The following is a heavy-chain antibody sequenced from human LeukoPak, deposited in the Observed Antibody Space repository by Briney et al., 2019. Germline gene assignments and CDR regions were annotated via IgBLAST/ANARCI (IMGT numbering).Heavy chain of an antibody. V-gene: IGHV3-23*01. CDR1: GFTFSDFA. J-gene: IGHJ4*02. D-gene: IGHD1-26*01. CDR3: GKHDSASDY. CDR2: ISGTGVIT. Sequence: GGSLRLSCAASGFTFSDFAMSWVRQAPGKGLDWVSTISGTGVITYYPDSVKGRFTISRDNSKNTLFLHMNSLRAEDTAVYYCGKHDSASDYWGQGTLVTVSS.